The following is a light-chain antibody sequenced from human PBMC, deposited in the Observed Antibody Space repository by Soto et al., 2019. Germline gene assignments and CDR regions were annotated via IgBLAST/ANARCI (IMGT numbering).Light chain of an antibody. Sequence: VLTQSPATLSLSPGERATLSCGASQSVSSYLAWYQQKPGQAPRLLIYDASNSATGIPARFSGSGSGTDFTLTISSLEPEDFAVYYCQQRSSWPLTFGGGTKVEIK. J-gene: IGKJ4*01. CDR2: DAS. V-gene: IGKV3-11*01. CDR1: QSVSSY. CDR3: QQRSSWPLT.